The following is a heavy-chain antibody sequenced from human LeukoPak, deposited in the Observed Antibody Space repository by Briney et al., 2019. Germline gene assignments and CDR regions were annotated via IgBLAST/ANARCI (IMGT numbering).Heavy chain of an antibody. J-gene: IGHJ6*03. CDR1: GFTFDDYA. V-gene: IGHV3-43D*03. CDR2: IRWDGGST. D-gene: IGHD5-12*01. CDR3: AKGGLNSGYDFGRLYYYYMDV. Sequence: GGSLRLSCAVSGFTFDDYAMLWVRQAPGKGLEGVSLIRWDGGSTYYADSVKGGFTISRDISKNSVYVQMNSLRAEDTALYYCAKGGLNSGYDFGRLYYYYMDVWGKGTTVTVSS.